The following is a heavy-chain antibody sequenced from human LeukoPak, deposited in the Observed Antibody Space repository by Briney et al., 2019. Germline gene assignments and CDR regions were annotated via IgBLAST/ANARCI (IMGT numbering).Heavy chain of an antibody. CDR3: AKLFDSGTYNHFFHY. Sequence: PGGSLRLSCAASGFTFSSSAMSWVRQAPGKGLEWVSAISGSGRGGSTYYADSVKGRFAISRDNSKNTVFLQMNSLRPEDTAIYYCAKLFDSGTYNHFFHYWGQGTLVTVSS. D-gene: IGHD3-10*01. J-gene: IGHJ4*02. CDR2: ISGSGRGGST. V-gene: IGHV3-23*01. CDR1: GFTFSSSA.